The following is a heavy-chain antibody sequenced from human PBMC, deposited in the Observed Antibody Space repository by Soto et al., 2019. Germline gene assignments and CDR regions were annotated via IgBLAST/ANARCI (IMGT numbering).Heavy chain of an antibody. D-gene: IGHD3-10*01. CDR2: FSPPFRTS. CDR3: ARVLYYGSGSYSPYGIDV. J-gene: IGHJ6*02. V-gene: IGHV1-69*01. CDR1: GVSFNNNG. Sequence: QVQLVQSGAEVKKPGSSVKVSCKTSGVSFNNNGIGWVRQAPGHGLELMGGFSPPFRTSNYARKYQGRISITADESSGTVNMELSSLTSEDTAQYYCARVLYYGSGSYSPYGIDVWGQGTTVTVSS.